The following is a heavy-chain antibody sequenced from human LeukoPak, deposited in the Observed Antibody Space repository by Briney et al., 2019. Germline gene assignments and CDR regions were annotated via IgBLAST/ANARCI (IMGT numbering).Heavy chain of an antibody. CDR2: IKSKTDGGTT. CDR1: GFTFSNAW. CDR3: TTDKVVVAAAPIDY. Sequence: GGSLRLSCAASGFTFSNAWMSWVRQAPGKGLEWVGRIKSKTDGGTTDYAAPVKGRFTISRDDSKKTLYLQMNSLKTEDTAVYFCTTDKVVVAAAPIDYWGQGTLVTVSS. J-gene: IGHJ4*02. V-gene: IGHV3-15*01. D-gene: IGHD2-15*01.